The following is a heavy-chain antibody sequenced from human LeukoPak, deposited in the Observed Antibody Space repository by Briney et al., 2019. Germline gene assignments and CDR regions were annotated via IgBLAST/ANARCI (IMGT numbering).Heavy chain of an antibody. D-gene: IGHD3-10*01. CDR2: ISSSSSYI. J-gene: IGHJ5*02. CDR1: GFTFSSYS. V-gene: IGHV3-21*01. Sequence: GGSLRLSCAASGFTFSSYSMNWVRQAPGKGLEWISSISSSSSYIYYADSVKGRFTISRDNAKNSLYMQMNSLRAEDTAVYYCARDYYGSGSHPSPNWFDPWGQGTLVTVSS. CDR3: ARDYYGSGSHPSPNWFDP.